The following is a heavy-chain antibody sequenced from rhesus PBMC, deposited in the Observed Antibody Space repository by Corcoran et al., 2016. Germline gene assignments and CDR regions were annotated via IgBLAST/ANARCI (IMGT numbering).Heavy chain of an antibody. D-gene: IGHD3-3*01. V-gene: IGHV4-73*01. Sequence: VTLQQWGEGLVKTSEPLSLTCAVYGGSMTGAYFWSWIRKSPGKGLEWIGYLYGNSARTNYSPSLKNRVTISRDMSKNQCSLKLTYVTAADTAVYYCAREEFGLWTVETSYCGLNSWGQGVV. J-gene: IGHJ6*01. CDR2: LYGNSART. CDR1: GGSMTGAYF. CDR3: AREEFGLWTVETSYCGLNS.